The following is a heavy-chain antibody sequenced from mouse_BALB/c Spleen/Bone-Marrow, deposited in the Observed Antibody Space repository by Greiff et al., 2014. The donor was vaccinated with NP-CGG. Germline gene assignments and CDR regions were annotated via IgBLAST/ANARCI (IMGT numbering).Heavy chain of an antibody. D-gene: IGHD2-10*02. J-gene: IGHJ4*01. CDR2: IWGGGST. CDR3: ATYGNYVGYGLAY. V-gene: IGHV2-6-4*01. CDR1: GFSLSRYS. Sequence: VNLVESGPGLVAPSQSLSITCTVSGFSLSRYSVHWVRQPPGKGLEWLGMIWGGGSTDYNSDLKSRLSISKDNSKSQVFLKMSSLQTDDTAVYYCATYGNYVGYGLAYWGQGTSVTVSA.